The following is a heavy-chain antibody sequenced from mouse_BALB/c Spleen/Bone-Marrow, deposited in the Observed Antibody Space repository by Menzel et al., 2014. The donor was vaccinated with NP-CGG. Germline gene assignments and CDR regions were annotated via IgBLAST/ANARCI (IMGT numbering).Heavy chain of an antibody. CDR2: INPSTGYT. CDR1: GYTFTSYR. V-gene: IGHV1-4*01. CDR3: ASSYYYGSSFAY. Sequence: QVQLKQSGAELAKPGASVKMSCKASGYTFTSYRMNWVKQRPGQGLEWIGYINPSTGYTEYNQKFKDKATLTADKSSSTAYMQLSSLTSEDSAVYYCASSYYYGSSFAYWGQGTLVTVSA. D-gene: IGHD1-1*01. J-gene: IGHJ3*01.